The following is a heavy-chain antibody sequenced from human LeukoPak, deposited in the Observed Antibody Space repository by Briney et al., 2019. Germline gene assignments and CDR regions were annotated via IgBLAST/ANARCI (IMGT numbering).Heavy chain of an antibody. Sequence: ASVKVSCKASGYTFTSYDINWVRQATGQGLEWMGWMNPNSGNAGYAQKFQGRVTMTRNTSISTAYMELSSLRSVDTAVYYCARGEGGDIVVVPAAGWGMDVWGQGTTVTVSS. V-gene: IGHV1-8*01. CDR3: ARGEGGDIVVVPAAGWGMDV. J-gene: IGHJ6*02. CDR2: MNPNSGNA. D-gene: IGHD2-2*01. CDR1: GYTFTSYD.